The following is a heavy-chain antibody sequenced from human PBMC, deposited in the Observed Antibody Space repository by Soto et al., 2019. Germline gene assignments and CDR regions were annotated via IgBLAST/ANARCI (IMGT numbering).Heavy chain of an antibody. CDR3: ARVGRRQLGLGDAFDI. Sequence: LETXSLTCTVAGGTIRSSSYYWGWIRQPPGKGLEWIGSIYYSGSTYYNPSLKSRVTISVDTSKNQFSLKLSSVTAADTAVYYCARVGRRQLGLGDAFDIWGQGTMVTVSS. CDR1: GGTIRSSSYY. V-gene: IGHV4-39*01. J-gene: IGHJ3*02. CDR2: IYYSGST. D-gene: IGHD6-6*01.